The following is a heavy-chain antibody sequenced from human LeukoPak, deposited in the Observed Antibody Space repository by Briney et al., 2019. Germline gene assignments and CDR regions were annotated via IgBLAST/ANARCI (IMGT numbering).Heavy chain of an antibody. V-gene: IGHV3-23*01. Sequence: GGSLRLSCAASGFTFSSFSMTWVRQAPGKGLEWVSSIIVSGTTYYADSVKGRFTISRDNAKNTLYLQMNSLRAEDTAVYYCARGRYYGMDVWGQGTTVTVSS. CDR1: GFTFSSFS. J-gene: IGHJ6*02. D-gene: IGHD3-10*01. CDR3: ARGRYYGMDV. CDR2: IIVSGTT.